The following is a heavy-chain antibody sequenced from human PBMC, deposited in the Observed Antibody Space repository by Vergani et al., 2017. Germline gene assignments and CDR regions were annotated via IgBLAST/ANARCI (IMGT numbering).Heavy chain of an antibody. Sequence: QVQLQESGPGLLKPSQTLSLTCTVSGGSLSSGSYYWSWVRQPPGKTLEWIGTVFYGGRTSYNPSLKIRVTLSLDTSKKQISLHLTSVTAADTAVYYCARHISVVRPSSMTAFDYWGQGTLVTVSS. CDR2: VFYGGRT. CDR3: ARHISVVRPSSMTAFDY. CDR1: GGSLSSGSYY. V-gene: IGHV4-39*01. J-gene: IGHJ4*02. D-gene: IGHD2-21*01.